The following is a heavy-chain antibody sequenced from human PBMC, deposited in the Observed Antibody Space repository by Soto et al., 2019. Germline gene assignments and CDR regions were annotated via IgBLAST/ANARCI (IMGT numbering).Heavy chain of an antibody. Sequence: EVQLVQSGAEVKKPGESLRISCKGSGYSFTTYWIHWVRQMPGKGLEWMGRIDPSDSYTNYSPSFQGHVTISADKSINTAYLQWRNLKASDTAMYYCARYSGSGSFYLYWGQGTLVTVSS. V-gene: IGHV5-10-1*01. D-gene: IGHD3-10*01. CDR1: GYSFTTYW. CDR3: ARYSGSGSFYLY. CDR2: IDPSDSYT. J-gene: IGHJ4*02.